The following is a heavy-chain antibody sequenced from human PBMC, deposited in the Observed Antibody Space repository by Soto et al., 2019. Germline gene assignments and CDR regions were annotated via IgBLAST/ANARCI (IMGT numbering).Heavy chain of an antibody. J-gene: IGHJ4*02. CDR1: GGSFSGYY. CDR3: ARGVPNQPAIVVVTALFDY. CDR2: INHSGST. V-gene: IGHV4-34*01. D-gene: IGHD2-21*02. Sequence: SETLSLTCAGYGGSFSGYYWSWIRQPPGKGLEWIGEINHSGSTNYNPSLKSRVTISVDTSKNQFSLKLSSVTAADTAVYYCARGVPNQPAIVVVTALFDYWGQGTLVT.